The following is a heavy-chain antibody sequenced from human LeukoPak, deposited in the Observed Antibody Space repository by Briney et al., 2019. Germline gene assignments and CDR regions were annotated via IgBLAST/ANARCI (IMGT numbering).Heavy chain of an antibody. Sequence: SETLSLTCTVSGGSISSSSYYWGWIRQPPGKGLEWIGSIYYSGSTYYNPSLKSRVTISVDTSKNQFSLKLSSVTAADMAVYYCARQVAVAGTDWFDPWGQGTLVTVSS. CDR1: GGSISSSSYY. V-gene: IGHV4-39*01. D-gene: IGHD6-19*01. J-gene: IGHJ5*02. CDR3: ARQVAVAGTDWFDP. CDR2: IYYSGST.